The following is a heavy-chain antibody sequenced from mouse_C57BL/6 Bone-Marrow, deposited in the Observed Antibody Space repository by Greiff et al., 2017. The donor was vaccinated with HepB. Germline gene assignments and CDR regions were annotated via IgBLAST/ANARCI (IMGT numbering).Heavy chain of an antibody. D-gene: IGHD2-4*01. V-gene: IGHV1-26*01. CDR3: ARNPSYYDYDWFAY. CDR2: INPNNGGT. CDR1: GYTFTDYY. Sequence: VQLKESGPELVKPGASVKISCKASGYTFTDYYMNWVKQSHGKSLEWIGDINPNNGGTSYNQKFKGKATLTVDKSSSTAYMELRSLTSEDSAVYYCARNPSYYDYDWFAYWGQGTLVTVSA. J-gene: IGHJ3*01.